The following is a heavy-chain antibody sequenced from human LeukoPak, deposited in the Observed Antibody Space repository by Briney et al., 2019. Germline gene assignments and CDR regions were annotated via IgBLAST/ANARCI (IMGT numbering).Heavy chain of an antibody. CDR2: IYYSGST. CDR1: GGSISSSSYY. V-gene: IGHV4-39*07. Sequence: PSETLSLTCTVSGGSISSSSYYWGWIRQPPGKGLEWIGSIYYSGSTYYNPSLESRLTISVDTSKNQFSLKLSSVTAADTAVYYCARAGIGRPFDYWGQGTLVTVSS. J-gene: IGHJ4*02. CDR3: ARAGIGRPFDY.